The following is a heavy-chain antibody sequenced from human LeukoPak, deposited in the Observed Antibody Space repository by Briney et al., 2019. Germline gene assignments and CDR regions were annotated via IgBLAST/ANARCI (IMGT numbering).Heavy chain of an antibody. CDR1: VYTFSNYG. J-gene: IGHJ4*02. Sequence: SVKVSCKASVYTFSNYGITWVRQTPGQGLEWMGWISAYNGNTNYAQKLQGRDTMTTDTSTSTAYMDLRSLRYEDTAVYYCARDRGDSYGYDYWGQGTMVTVSS. D-gene: IGHD5-18*01. CDR3: ARDRGDSYGYDY. CDR2: ISAYNGNT. V-gene: IGHV1-18*01.